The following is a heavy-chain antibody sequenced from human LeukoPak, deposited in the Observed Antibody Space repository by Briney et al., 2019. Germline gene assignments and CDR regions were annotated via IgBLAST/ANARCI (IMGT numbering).Heavy chain of an antibody. V-gene: IGHV3-21*01. J-gene: IGHJ5*02. D-gene: IGHD3-22*01. CDR1: GFTFSSYS. CDR3: ARDVVRDWFDP. Sequence: GGSLRLSCAASGFTFSSYSMNWVRQAPGKGLEWVSSISSSSSYIYYADSVKGRFTISRDNAKNSLYLQMNSLRAEDTAVYYCARDVVRDWFDPWGQGTLVTVSS. CDR2: ISSSSSYI.